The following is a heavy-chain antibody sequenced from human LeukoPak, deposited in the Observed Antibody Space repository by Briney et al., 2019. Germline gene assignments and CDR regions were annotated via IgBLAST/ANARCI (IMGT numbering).Heavy chain of an antibody. J-gene: IGHJ4*02. CDR3: ARGIAAAGNFDY. CDR1: GFTVSSNY. D-gene: IGHD6-13*01. Sequence: GGSLRLSCAASGFTVSSNYMSWVRQAPGKGLEWVSVIYSGGSTYYADYVKGRFTISRDNSKNTLYLQMNSLRAEDTAVYYCARGIAAAGNFDYWGQGTLVTVSS. CDR2: IYSGGST. V-gene: IGHV3-53*01.